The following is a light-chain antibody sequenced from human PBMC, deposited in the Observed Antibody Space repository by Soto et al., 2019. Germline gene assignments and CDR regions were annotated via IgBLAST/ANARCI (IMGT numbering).Light chain of an antibody. CDR3: QQTLSFPPT. CDR2: GAS. CDR1: QTISGY. Sequence: DIQMTQSPSSLSASVGDRVTITCRASQTISGYLNWYQQKPGQAPRLLIYGASSRATGIPDRFSGSGSGKDFTLTISSLQPEDGATDDGQQTLSFPPTFGQGTKVDIK. J-gene: IGKJ1*01. V-gene: IGKV1-39*01.